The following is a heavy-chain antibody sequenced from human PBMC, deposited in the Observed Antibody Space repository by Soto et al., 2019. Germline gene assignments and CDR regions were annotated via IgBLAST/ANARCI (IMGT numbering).Heavy chain of an antibody. V-gene: IGHV1-2*04. CDR1: GYTFTGYY. CDR3: ARDHDYGDYGGYFDY. J-gene: IGHJ4*02. CDR2: INPNSGGT. D-gene: IGHD4-17*01. Sequence: ASVKVSCKASGYTFTGYYMRWVRQAPGQGLEWMGWINPNSGGTNYAQKFQGWVTMTRDTSISTAYMELSRLRSDDTAVYYCARDHDYGDYGGYFDYWGQGTLVTVSS.